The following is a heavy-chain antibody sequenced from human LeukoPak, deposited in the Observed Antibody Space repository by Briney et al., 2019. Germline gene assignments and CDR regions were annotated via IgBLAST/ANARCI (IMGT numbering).Heavy chain of an antibody. CDR3: ARDLRRTTFDY. J-gene: IGHJ4*02. V-gene: IGHV3-33*01. D-gene: IGHD4-11*01. CDR1: GFVCSNYG. CDR2: MWSEGNSQ. Sequence: GGSLILCCAAAGFVCSNYGMQWFLQAPGKGLQWVGVMWSEGNSQHYADSVKGRFTISKDSSKNTLYLQMNSLRAEGTAVYYCARDLRRTTFDYWGQGTLVTVSS.